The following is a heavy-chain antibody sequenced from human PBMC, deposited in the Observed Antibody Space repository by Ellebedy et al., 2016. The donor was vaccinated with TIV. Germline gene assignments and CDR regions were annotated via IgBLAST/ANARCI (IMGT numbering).Heavy chain of an antibody. CDR3: ATNDYYGSGSPISANYYYYGMDV. CDR2: FDPEDGET. Sequence: ASVKVSCXASGGTFSSYAISWVRQAPGQGLEWMGGFDPEDGETIYAQKFQGRVTMTEDTSTDTAYMELSSLRSEDTAVYYCATNDYYGSGSPISANYYYYGMDVWGQGTTVTVSS. D-gene: IGHD3-10*01. CDR1: GGTFSSYA. V-gene: IGHV1-24*01. J-gene: IGHJ6*02.